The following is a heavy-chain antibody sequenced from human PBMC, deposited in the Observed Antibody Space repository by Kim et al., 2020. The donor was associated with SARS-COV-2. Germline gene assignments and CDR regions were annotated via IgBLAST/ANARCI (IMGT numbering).Heavy chain of an antibody. CDR3: ARVNLLYGDPRYGMDV. CDR1: GGSFSGYY. V-gene: IGHV4-34*01. D-gene: IGHD4-17*01. Sequence: SETLSLTCAVYGGSFSGYYWSWIRQPPGKGLEWIGEINHSGSTNYNPSLKSRVTISVDTSKNQFSLKLSSVTAADTAVYYCARVNLLYGDPRYGMDVWGQGTTVTVSS. CDR2: INHSGST. J-gene: IGHJ6*02.